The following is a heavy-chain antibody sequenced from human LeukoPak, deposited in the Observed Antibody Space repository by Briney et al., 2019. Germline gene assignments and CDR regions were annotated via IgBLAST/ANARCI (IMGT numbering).Heavy chain of an antibody. CDR1: GFTFSSYA. J-gene: IGHJ5*01. CDR2: ISYDGSNK. V-gene: IGHV3-30*04. CDR3: ARGYSSGWFDY. Sequence: GGSLRLSCAASGFTFSSYAMHWVRQAPGEGLEWVAVISYDGSNKYYADSVKGRFTISRDNSKNTLYLQMNSLRAEDTAVYYCARGYSSGWFDYWGQGTLVTVSS. D-gene: IGHD6-19*01.